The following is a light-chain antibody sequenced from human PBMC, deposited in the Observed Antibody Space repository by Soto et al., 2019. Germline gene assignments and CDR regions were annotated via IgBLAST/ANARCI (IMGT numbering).Light chain of an antibody. CDR3: QQYNSYSLWT. J-gene: IGKJ1*01. Sequence: DIQMTQSPSTLSASVGDRVTITCRARQSISSWLAWYQQKPGKAPKLLIYDASSLESGVPSRFSGSGSGTESTLTISSLQPDDFATYYCQQYNSYSLWTFGQGTKVEIK. V-gene: IGKV1-5*01. CDR2: DAS. CDR1: QSISSW.